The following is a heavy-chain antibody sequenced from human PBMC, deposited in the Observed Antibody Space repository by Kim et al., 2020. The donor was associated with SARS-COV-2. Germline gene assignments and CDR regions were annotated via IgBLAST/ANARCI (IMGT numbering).Heavy chain of an antibody. Sequence: ASVKVSCKVSGYTLTELSMHWVRQAPGKGLEWMGGFDPEDGETIYAQKFQGRVTMTEDTSTDTAYMELSSLRSEDTAVYYCAVLWFGDLLTWFDPWGQGTLVTVSS. CDR1: GYTLTELS. J-gene: IGHJ5*02. D-gene: IGHD3-10*01. CDR3: AVLWFGDLLTWFDP. CDR2: FDPEDGET. V-gene: IGHV1-24*01.